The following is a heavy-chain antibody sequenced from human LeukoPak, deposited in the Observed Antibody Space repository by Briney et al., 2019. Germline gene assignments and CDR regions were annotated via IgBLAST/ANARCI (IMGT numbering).Heavy chain of an antibody. V-gene: IGHV1-8*01. Sequence: ASVKVSCKASGYTFITYEINWVRQAPGQGLEWMGWMNPNSGNTGYAQKFQGRVTMTRNTSISTAYMELSSLRSEDTAVYYCARAQGAIAASGGDPWGQGTLVTVSS. J-gene: IGHJ5*02. CDR1: GYTFITYE. CDR2: MNPNSGNT. CDR3: ARAQGAIAASGGDP. D-gene: IGHD6-6*01.